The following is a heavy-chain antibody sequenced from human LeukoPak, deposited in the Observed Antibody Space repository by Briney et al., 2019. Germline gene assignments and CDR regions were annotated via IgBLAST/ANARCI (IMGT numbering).Heavy chain of an antibody. CDR2: ISGSGGST. Sequence: PGGSLRLSCAASGFTFSSYAMSWVRQAPGKGLEWVSAISGSGGSTYYADSVKGRFTISRDNSKNTLYLQMNSLRAEDTAVYYCARIPSGCSSTSCYPIFDYWGQGTLVTVSS. CDR3: ARIPSGCSSTSCYPIFDY. V-gene: IGHV3-23*01. J-gene: IGHJ4*02. D-gene: IGHD2-2*01. CDR1: GFTFSSYA.